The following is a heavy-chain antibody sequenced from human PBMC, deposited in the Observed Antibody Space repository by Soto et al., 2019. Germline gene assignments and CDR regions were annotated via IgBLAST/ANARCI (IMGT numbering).Heavy chain of an antibody. CDR3: ASLHTSSWKTNYYGLDV. D-gene: IGHD6-13*01. CDR2: IDPSDSYT. V-gene: IGHV5-10-1*01. Sequence: GESLKISCKGSGYSFTSYWISWVRQMPGKGLEWMGRIDPSDSYTNYSPSFQGHVTISADKSISTAYLQWSSLKASDTAMYYCASLHTSSWKTNYYGLDVWGQGTTVTVSS. J-gene: IGHJ6*02. CDR1: GYSFTSYW.